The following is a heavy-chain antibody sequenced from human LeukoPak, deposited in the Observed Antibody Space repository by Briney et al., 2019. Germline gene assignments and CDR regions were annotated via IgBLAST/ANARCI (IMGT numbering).Heavy chain of an antibody. CDR3: ARGRWFYRHPYYFDY. J-gene: IGHJ4*02. D-gene: IGHD3-16*02. V-gene: IGHV4-34*01. Sequence: SSETLSLTCAVYGGSFSGYYWSWIRQPPGKGLEWIGEINHSGSTNYNPSLKSRVTISVDTSKNQFSLKLSSVTAADTAVYYCARGRWFYRHPYYFDYWGQGTLVTVSS. CDR2: INHSGST. CDR1: GGSFSGYY.